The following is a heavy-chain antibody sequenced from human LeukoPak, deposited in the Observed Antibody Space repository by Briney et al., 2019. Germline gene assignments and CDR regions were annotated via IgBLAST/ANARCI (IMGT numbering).Heavy chain of an antibody. CDR3: AMGVGAPEDLAVAADFDY. D-gene: IGHD6-19*01. V-gene: IGHV1-69*06. Sequence: SVKVSCKASGGTFSSYVINWVRQAPGQGLELMGGIIPIFGTANYAQKFQGRVTIAADKSTSTAYMELSSLRSEDTAVYYCAMGVGAPEDLAVAADFDYWGQGTLVTVSS. CDR2: IIPIFGTA. J-gene: IGHJ4*02. CDR1: GGTFSSYV.